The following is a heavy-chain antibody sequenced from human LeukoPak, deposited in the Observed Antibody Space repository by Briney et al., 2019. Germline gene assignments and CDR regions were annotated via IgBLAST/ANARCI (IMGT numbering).Heavy chain of an antibody. Sequence: RAGGSLRLSCAASGFTFSSYAMSWVRQAPGKGLEWVSAISGSGGSTYYADSVKGRFTISRDNSKNTLYMQMNSLRAEDTAVYYCAKGLTMIVVVTLFDYWGQGTLVTVSS. CDR2: ISGSGGST. V-gene: IGHV3-23*01. J-gene: IGHJ4*02. CDR3: AKGLTMIVVVTLFDY. D-gene: IGHD3-22*01. CDR1: GFTFSSYA.